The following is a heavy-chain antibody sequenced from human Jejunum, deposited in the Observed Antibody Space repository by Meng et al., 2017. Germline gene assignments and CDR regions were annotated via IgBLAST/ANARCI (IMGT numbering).Heavy chain of an antibody. D-gene: IGHD1-26*01. J-gene: IGHJ5*02. CDR3: ARGSGNYAGWFDP. CDR2: ISSSGTII. V-gene: IGHV3-11*04. CDR1: GFTLSDYY. Sequence: VRLVGVCGSLVKPGRSLRLSCPASGFTLSDYYMSWIRQAPGKGLEWVSYISSSGTIIYYADSVKGRFSISRDNGKNSLNLQMNGLRVDDTAVYFCARGSGNYAGWFDPWGQGTLVTVSS.